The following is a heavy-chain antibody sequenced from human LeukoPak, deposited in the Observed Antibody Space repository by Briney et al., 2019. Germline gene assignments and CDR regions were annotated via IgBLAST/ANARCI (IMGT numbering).Heavy chain of an antibody. Sequence: KASETLSLTCTVSGGSISSYYWSWIRQPPGKGLEWIGYIYHSGSTYYSPSLKSRVTISVDRSKNQFSLKLSSVTAADTAVYYCARKYYYDSSGGGTYFDYWGQGTLVTVSS. CDR2: IYHSGST. V-gene: IGHV4-59*12. CDR1: GGSISSYY. CDR3: ARKYYYDSSGGGTYFDY. J-gene: IGHJ4*02. D-gene: IGHD3-22*01.